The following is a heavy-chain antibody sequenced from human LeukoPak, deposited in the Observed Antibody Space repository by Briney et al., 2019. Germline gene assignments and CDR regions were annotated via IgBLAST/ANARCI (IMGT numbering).Heavy chain of an antibody. Sequence: GGSLRLSCAASGFTFSTYAVTWVRQAPGKGLEWVSAISGSGASTYYADSVKGRFTISRDNSKNTLYLQMNSLRAEDTAVYYCASPGGNYALLGFGYWGQGTLVTVSS. J-gene: IGHJ4*02. D-gene: IGHD4-11*01. CDR2: ISGSGAST. CDR1: GFTFSTYA. V-gene: IGHV3-23*01. CDR3: ASPGGNYALLGFGY.